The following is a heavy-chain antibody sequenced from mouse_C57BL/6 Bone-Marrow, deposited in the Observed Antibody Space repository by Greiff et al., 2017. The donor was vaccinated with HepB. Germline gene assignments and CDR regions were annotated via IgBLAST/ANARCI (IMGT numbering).Heavy chain of an antibody. Sequence: DVKLVESGGGLVKPGGSLKLSCAASGFTFSAYAMSWVRQPPEKRLGWFATISDGGSYTNYPDNVKGRFTISRDNAKNNLYLQMSHLKSEDTAMYYCARDLLPYFDYWGQGTTLTVSS. CDR2: ISDGGSYT. J-gene: IGHJ2*01. D-gene: IGHD1-1*01. V-gene: IGHV5-4*01. CDR1: GFTFSAYA. CDR3: ARDLLPYFDY.